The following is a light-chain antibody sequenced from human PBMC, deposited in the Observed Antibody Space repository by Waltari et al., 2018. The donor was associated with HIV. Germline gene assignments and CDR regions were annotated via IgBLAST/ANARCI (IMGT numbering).Light chain of an antibody. V-gene: IGLV2-23*02. CDR2: EVS. CDR3: SSYSTTTSSYV. CDR1: VRASGPEPL. J-gene: IGLJ1*01. Sequence: SALSQPASVSRSPGQSITISCAGAVRASGPEPLLSWYQHPPGRVPRLILYEVSKRPPGVSYRFSGSTFDMSASLTISGLQAEDEADYFCSSYSTTTSSYVFGGGTTVTVL.